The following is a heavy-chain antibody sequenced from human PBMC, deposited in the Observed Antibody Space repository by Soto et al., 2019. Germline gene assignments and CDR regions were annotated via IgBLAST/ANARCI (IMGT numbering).Heavy chain of an antibody. CDR2: IDWDDDK. Sequence: SGPTLVDPTQTLTLTCTFSGFSLSTSGMRVSWIRQSPGKALEWLARIDWDDDKFYSTSLKTRLTVSKDTSKNQVVLTMTNMDPVDTGTYYCARMGTSYYYYALDVWGQGTTVTVSS. CDR3: ARMGTSYYYYALDV. V-gene: IGHV2-70*04. CDR1: GFSLSTSGMR. J-gene: IGHJ6*02. D-gene: IGHD1-1*01.